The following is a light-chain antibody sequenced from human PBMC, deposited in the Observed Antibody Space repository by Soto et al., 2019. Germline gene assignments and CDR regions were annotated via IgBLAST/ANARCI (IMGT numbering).Light chain of an antibody. Sequence: ETVMTQSQATLSVSTGQGATLSCRATENINQNLAWYQQKTGQDPRLLIHGAYYRATSITARFSGSGSGTEFTLTISSLQPEDCAVYYCQQYNNWPRRFCQGTKVDI. CDR2: GAY. CDR3: QQYNNWPRR. J-gene: IGKJ1*01. V-gene: IGKV3-15*01. CDR1: ENINQN.